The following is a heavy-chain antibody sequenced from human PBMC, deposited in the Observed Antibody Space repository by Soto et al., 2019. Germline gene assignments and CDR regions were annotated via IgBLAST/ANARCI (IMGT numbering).Heavy chain of an antibody. D-gene: IGHD3-22*01. J-gene: IGHJ4*02. CDR1: GFTFSSYW. V-gene: IGHV3-74*01. CDR2: INGDGKTA. Sequence: GGSLRLSCAASGFTFSSYWMHWVRQAPGKGLVWVSGINGDGKTATYADSVKGRFIISRDNAKNILYLQMNSLTAEDTAVYYCARPRYDGSGTPFDHWGQGSLVTVSS. CDR3: ARPRYDGSGTPFDH.